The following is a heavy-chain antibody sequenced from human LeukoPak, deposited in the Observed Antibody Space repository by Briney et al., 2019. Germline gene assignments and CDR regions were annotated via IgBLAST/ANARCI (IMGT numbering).Heavy chain of an antibody. CDR2: IYYSGST. CDR3: ARVKPYYDFWSGYSNWFDP. J-gene: IGHJ5*02. CDR1: GGSISSYY. D-gene: IGHD3-3*01. V-gene: IGHV4-59*01. Sequence: KPSKTLSLTCTVSGGSISSYYWSWIRQPPGKGLEWIGYIYYSGSTNYNPSLKSRVTISVDTSKNQFSLRLSSVTAADTAVYYCARVKPYYDFWSGYSNWFDPWGQGTLVTVSS.